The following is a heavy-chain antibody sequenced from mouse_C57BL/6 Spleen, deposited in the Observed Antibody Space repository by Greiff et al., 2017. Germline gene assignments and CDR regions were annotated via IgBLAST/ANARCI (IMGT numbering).Heavy chain of an antibody. CDR2: IDPEDGET. Sequence: EVLLVESGAELVKPGASVKLSCTASGFNIKDYYMHWVKQRTEQGLEWIGRIDPEDGETKYAPKFQGKATITADTSSNTAYLQLSSLTSEDTAVYYCATDYDYDAWFAYWGQGTLVTVSA. V-gene: IGHV14-2*01. J-gene: IGHJ3*01. D-gene: IGHD2-4*01. CDR1: GFNIKDYY. CDR3: ATDYDYDAWFAY.